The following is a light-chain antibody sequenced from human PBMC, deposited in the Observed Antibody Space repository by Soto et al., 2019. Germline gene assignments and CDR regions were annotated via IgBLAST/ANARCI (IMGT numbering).Light chain of an antibody. Sequence: DIQMTQSPSTLSASVGARATITCRASQSISGWLAWYQQKAGKAPQLLIYKTSNLESAVPSRFSGSGSGTAFTLTISSLHPDDFATYYCQQYNSYPLTFGGGTK. J-gene: IGKJ4*01. CDR3: QQYNSYPLT. CDR1: QSISGW. V-gene: IGKV1-5*03. CDR2: KTS.